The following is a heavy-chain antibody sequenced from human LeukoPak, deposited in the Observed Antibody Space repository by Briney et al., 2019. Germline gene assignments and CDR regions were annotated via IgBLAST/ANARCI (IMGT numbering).Heavy chain of an antibody. J-gene: IGHJ4*02. CDR3: VRIGVANSQRNYPDY. CDR1: GVTFNKYF. D-gene: IGHD2/OR15-2a*01. Sequence: GGALRLSCEASGVTFNKYFMSWVRQAPGEGLGWVANIHQDGSEINYVHSVKRRFTISRDTAKNLLHLQMNRLRGEDTAVYYCVRIGVANSQRNYPDYWGQGTLVTVSS. CDR2: IHQDGSEI. V-gene: IGHV3-7*01.